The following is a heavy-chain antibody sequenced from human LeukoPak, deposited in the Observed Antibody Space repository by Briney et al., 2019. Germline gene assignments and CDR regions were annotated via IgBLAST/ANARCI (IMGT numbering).Heavy chain of an antibody. CDR1: GGSISSYY. CDR2: IYYSGST. D-gene: IGHD6-19*01. Sequence: PSETLSLTCTVSGGSISSYYWSWIRQPPGKGLEWIGYIYYSGSTNYNPSLKSRVTISVDTSKNQFSLKLSSVTAADTAVYYCARESAVAGTFDYWGQGTLVTVSS. CDR3: ARESAVAGTFDY. J-gene: IGHJ4*02. V-gene: IGHV4-59*01.